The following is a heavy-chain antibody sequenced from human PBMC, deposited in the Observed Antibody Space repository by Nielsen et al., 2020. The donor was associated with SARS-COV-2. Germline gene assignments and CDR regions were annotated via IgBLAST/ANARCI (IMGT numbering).Heavy chain of an antibody. J-gene: IGHJ3*02. CDR2: INPSGGST. V-gene: IGHV1-46*01. D-gene: IGHD5-18*01. CDR3: ARDLYTAMVLGI. CDR1: GYTFTSYY. Sequence: ASVKVSCKASGYTFTSYYMHWVRQAPGQGLEWMGIINPSGGSTSYAQKFQGRVTMTRDTSASTVYMELSSLRSEDTAVYYYARDLYTAMVLGIWGQGTMVTVSS.